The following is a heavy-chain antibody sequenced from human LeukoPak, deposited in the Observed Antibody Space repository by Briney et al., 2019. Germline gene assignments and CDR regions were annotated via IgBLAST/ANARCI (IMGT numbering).Heavy chain of an antibody. CDR3: ARVVGIAVAVD. D-gene: IGHD6-19*01. J-gene: IGHJ4*02. Sequence: PSETLSLTCTVSGGSISSYYWSWIRQPPGKGLEWIGYIYYSGSTNYNPSLKSRVTISVDTSKNQFSLKLSSVTAADTAVYYCARVVGIAVAVDWGQGTLVTVSS. CDR2: IYYSGST. CDR1: GGSISSYY. V-gene: IGHV4-59*01.